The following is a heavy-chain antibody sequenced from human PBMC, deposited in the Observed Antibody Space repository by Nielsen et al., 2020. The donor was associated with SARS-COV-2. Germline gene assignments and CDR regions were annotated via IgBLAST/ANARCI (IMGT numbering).Heavy chain of an antibody. J-gene: IGHJ6*02. CDR2: ISSNGGST. CDR1: GFTFSSYA. V-gene: IGHV3-64*01. Sequence: GESLTISCAASGFTFSSYAMHWVRQAPGKGLEYVSAISSNGGSTYYANSVKGRFTISRDNSKNTLYLQMGSLRAEDMAVYYCARWAYYGSGSYSDYYYGMDVWGQETTVTVSS. CDR3: ARWAYYGSGSYSDYYYGMDV. D-gene: IGHD3-10*01.